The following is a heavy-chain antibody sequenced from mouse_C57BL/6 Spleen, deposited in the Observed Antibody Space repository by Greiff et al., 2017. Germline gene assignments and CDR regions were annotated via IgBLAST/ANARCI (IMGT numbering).Heavy chain of an antibody. D-gene: IGHD2-5*01. CDR2: IHPSDSDT. CDR3: AIMGHYYSNYGAMDY. J-gene: IGHJ4*01. CDR1: GYTFTSYW. Sequence: QVQLQQSGAELVTPGASVKVSCKASGYTFTSYWMHWVKQRPGQGLEWIGRIHPSDSDTNYNQQFKGQATLTVDKSSSTAYMQLISMTSEDSAVYYCAIMGHYYSNYGAMDYWGQGTSVTVSS. V-gene: IGHV1-74*01.